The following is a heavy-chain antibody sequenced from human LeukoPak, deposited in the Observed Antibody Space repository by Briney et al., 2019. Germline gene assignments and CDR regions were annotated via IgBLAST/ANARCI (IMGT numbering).Heavy chain of an antibody. CDR1: GFTFSSYG. J-gene: IGHJ3*02. CDR2: IRYDGSNK. Sequence: GGSLRLSCAASGFTFSSYGMHWVRQAPGKGLEWVAFIRYDGSNKYYADSVKGRFTISRDNSKNTLYLQMNSLRAEDTAVYYCAKGNGVYAFAFDIWGQGTMVTVSS. CDR3: AKGNGVYAFAFDI. V-gene: IGHV3-30*02. D-gene: IGHD2-8*01.